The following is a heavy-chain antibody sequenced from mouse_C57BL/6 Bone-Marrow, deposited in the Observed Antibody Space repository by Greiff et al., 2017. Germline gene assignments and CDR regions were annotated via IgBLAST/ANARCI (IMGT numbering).Heavy chain of an antibody. D-gene: IGHD2-3*01. J-gene: IGHJ4*01. Sequence: QVQLQQPGAELVKPGASVKVSCKASGYTFTSYWMHWVKQRPGQGLAWIGRSHPSDSDTNYNPKFKGKATLTVDKSSSTAYMQLSSLTSEDSAVYYGAIRGLGYYDAMDYWGQGTSVTVSS. CDR1: GYTFTSYW. CDR3: AIRGLGYYDAMDY. V-gene: IGHV1-74*01. CDR2: SHPSDSDT.